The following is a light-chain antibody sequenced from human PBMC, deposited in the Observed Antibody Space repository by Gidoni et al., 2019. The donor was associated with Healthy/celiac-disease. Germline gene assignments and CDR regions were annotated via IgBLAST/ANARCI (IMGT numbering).Light chain of an antibody. CDR3: QQFNSYPHT. J-gene: IGKJ2*01. Sequence: AIQLTQSPSSLSASVRDRVTITCRASQGISSALAWYQQRPGKAPQLLIYDASSLEGGVPSRFSGSESGTDFTLPISSLQPEDFATYYCQQFNSYPHTFGQGTKLEIK. V-gene: IGKV1-13*02. CDR1: QGISSA. CDR2: DAS.